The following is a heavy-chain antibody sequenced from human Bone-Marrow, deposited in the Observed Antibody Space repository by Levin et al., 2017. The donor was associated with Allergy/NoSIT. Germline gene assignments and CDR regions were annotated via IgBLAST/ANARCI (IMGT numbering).Heavy chain of an antibody. CDR3: AMDVDF. Sequence: GESLKISCTVPGHIFSSYRMNWVRQAPGKGLEWVANINQDGSEENYVDSVKGRFTISRDNAKRSLYLQMNSLTADDTATYYCAMDVDFWGQGTLVIVSS. CDR2: INQDGSEE. V-gene: IGHV3-7*04. J-gene: IGHJ4*02. CDR1: GHIFSSYR.